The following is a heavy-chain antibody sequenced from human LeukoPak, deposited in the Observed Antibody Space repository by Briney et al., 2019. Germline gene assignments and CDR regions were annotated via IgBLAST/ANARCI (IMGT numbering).Heavy chain of an antibody. CDR3: ARERNPWDHDRRTYYQFFDY. J-gene: IGHJ4*02. V-gene: IGHV3-11*01. CDR2: ISDDVNT. D-gene: IGHD3-22*01. CDR1: GFTLSDYY. Sequence: PRGALRVSSTASGFTLSDYYMTWVRQAPGKGVEWVSYISDDVNTYNTESVKCRFTISRDNAKNSLYLQMNSLRAEDTAVYYCARERNPWDHDRRTYYQFFDYGGQGTLVTVSS.